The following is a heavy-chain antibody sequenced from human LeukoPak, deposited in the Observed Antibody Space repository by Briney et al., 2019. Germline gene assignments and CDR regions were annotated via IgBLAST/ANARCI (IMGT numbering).Heavy chain of an antibody. CDR2: INHSGST. CDR1: GGSFSGYY. CDR3: ARFLGSGWYGVDY. J-gene: IGHJ4*02. D-gene: IGHD6-19*01. Sequence: PSETLSLTCAVYGGSFSGYYWSWIRQPPGKGLEWIGEINHSGSTNYNPSLKSRVTISVDTSKNQFSLKLSSVTAADTAVYYCARFLGSGWYGVDYWGQGTLVTVPS. V-gene: IGHV4-34*01.